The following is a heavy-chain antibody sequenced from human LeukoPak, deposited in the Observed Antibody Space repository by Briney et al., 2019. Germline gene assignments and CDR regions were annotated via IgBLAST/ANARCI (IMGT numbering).Heavy chain of an antibody. CDR3: ARVEYYDYVWGSYRLNWFDP. V-gene: IGHV4-34*01. CDR1: GGSFSGYY. J-gene: IGHJ5*02. D-gene: IGHD3-16*02. Sequence: SETLSLTCAVYGGSFSGYYWSWIRQPPGKGLEWIGEINHSGSTNYNPSLKSRVTISVGTSKNQFSLKLSSVTAADTAVYYCARVEYYDYVWGSYRLNWFDPWGQGTLVTVSS. CDR2: INHSGST.